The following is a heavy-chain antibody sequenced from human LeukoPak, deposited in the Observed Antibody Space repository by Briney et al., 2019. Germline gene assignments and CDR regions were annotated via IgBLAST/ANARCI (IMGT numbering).Heavy chain of an antibody. D-gene: IGHD6-13*01. V-gene: IGHV3-20*04. CDR3: ARGISYSSSWYGYYFDY. J-gene: IGHJ4*02. Sequence: GGSLRLSCAASGFTFDDYGMSWVRQAPGKGLEWVSGINWNGGSTGYADSVKGRFTISRDNAKNSLYLQMNSLRAEDTALYYCARGISYSSSWYGYYFDYWAREPWSPSPQ. CDR1: GFTFDDYG. CDR2: INWNGGST.